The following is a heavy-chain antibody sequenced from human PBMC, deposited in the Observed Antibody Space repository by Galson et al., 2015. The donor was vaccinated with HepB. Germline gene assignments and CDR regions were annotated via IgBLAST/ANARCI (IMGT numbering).Heavy chain of an antibody. V-gene: IGHV1-8*01. CDR2: MNPNSGNT. CDR3: ARGDPDYDYVWGSYGARDY. J-gene: IGHJ4*02. D-gene: IGHD3-16*01. CDR1: GYTFTSYD. Sequence: SVKVSCKASGYTFTSYDINWVRQATGQGLEWMGWMNPNSGNTGYAQKFQGRVTMTRNTSISTAYMELSSLRSEDTAVYYCARGDPDYDYVWGSYGARDYWGQGTLVTVSS.